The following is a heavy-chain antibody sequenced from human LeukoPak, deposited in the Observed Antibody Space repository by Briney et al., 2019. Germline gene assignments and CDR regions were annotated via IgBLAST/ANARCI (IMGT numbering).Heavy chain of an antibody. J-gene: IGHJ4*02. V-gene: IGHV4-34*01. Sequence: SETLSLTCAVYGGSFSGYYWSWIRQPPGKGLEWIGEINHSGSTNYNPSLKSRVTISVDTSKNQFSLKLSSVTAADTAVYYCARRCAGLSFGELLHRYFDYWGQGTLVTVSS. CDR3: ARRCAGLSFGELLHRYFDY. CDR1: GGSFSGYY. CDR2: INHSGST. D-gene: IGHD3-10*01.